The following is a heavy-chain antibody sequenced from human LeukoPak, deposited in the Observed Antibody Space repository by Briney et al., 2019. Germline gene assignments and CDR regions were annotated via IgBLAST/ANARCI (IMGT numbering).Heavy chain of an antibody. CDR2: IIYSGGAT. V-gene: IGHV3-23*01. J-gene: IGHJ4*02. Sequence: PGGPLRLSCAASGFTFNRSAMTLVRPGPGTGLEFVASIIYSGGATYYADAVKGRFTISRDNSKNTLYLQMNSLSAEDTALYYWAKDGLYYDGSEHVYYFDSWGQGTLVTVSS. D-gene: IGHD3-22*01. CDR3: AKDGLYYDGSEHVYYFDS. CDR1: GFTFNRSA.